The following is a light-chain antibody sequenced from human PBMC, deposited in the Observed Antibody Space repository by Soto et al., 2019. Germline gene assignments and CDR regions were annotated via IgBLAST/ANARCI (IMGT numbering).Light chain of an antibody. CDR3: GQRSTLPWT. CDR1: QSVSNY. J-gene: IGKJ1*01. Sequence: IVLTQSPATLSLSPGARATLSCRAGQSVSNYLAWYQQKPGQAPRLLIYDTFNRATGFPSRFSGSGYGTDLTLTTTSLEPEDLAVYFCGQRSTLPWTSRQGTKLEIK. V-gene: IGKV3-11*01. CDR2: DTF.